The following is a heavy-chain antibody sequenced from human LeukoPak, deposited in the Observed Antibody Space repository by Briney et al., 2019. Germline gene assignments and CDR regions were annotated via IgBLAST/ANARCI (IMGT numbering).Heavy chain of an antibody. J-gene: IGHJ6*02. CDR2: INTDGSST. Sequence: GGSLRLSCVASGFTFSNYWMHWVRQAPGKGLVWVSRINTDGSSTTYADSVKGRFTISRDNAKNTLYLQVNSLRAEDTAVYYCARAYYYAMDAWGQGTTVTVSS. V-gene: IGHV3-74*01. CDR3: ARAYYYAMDA. CDR1: GFTFSNYW.